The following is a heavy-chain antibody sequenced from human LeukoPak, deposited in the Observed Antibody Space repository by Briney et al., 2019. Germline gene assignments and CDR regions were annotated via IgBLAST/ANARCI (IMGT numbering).Heavy chain of an antibody. J-gene: IGHJ6*03. CDR1: GYTFTSYA. CDR3: ARSGGSGSYYARYYYYYMDV. D-gene: IGHD3-10*01. Sequence: GASVKVSCKASGYTFTSYAMNWVRQAPGQGLEWMGWINTNTGNPTYAQGFTGRFVFSLDTFVSTAYLQVSSLKAEDTAVYYCARSGGSGSYYARYYYYYMDVWGKGTTVTVSS. CDR2: INTNTGNP. V-gene: IGHV7-4-1*02.